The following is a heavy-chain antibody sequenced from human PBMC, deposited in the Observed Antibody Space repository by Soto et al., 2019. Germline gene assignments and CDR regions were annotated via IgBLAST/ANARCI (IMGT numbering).Heavy chain of an antibody. CDR2: ITSDVNYK. CDR1: GFAFSTYG. J-gene: IGHJ4*02. V-gene: IGHV3-30*18. D-gene: IGHD3-16*01. CDR3: AKGGSFDI. Sequence: LRLSCAASGFAFSTYGLHWVRQAPGKELEWVAIITSDVNYKYYADSVKGRFTISRDNSKNTLFLQMNSLRAEDTAVYYCAKGGSFDIWGQGTLVTSPQ.